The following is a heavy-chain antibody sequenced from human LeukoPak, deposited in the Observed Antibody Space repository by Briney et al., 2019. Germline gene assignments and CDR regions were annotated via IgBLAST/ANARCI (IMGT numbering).Heavy chain of an antibody. J-gene: IGHJ5*02. CDR3: ARDGGLRFLEWPDNWLDP. CDR1: GGTFSSYA. D-gene: IGHD3-3*01. V-gene: IGHV1-18*01. CDR2: ISAYNGNT. Sequence: GASVKVSCKASGGTFSSYAISWVRQAPGQGLEWMGWISAYNGNTNYAQKLQGRVTMTTDTSTSTAYMELRSLRSDDTAVYYCARDGGLRFLEWPDNWLDPWGQGTLVTVSS.